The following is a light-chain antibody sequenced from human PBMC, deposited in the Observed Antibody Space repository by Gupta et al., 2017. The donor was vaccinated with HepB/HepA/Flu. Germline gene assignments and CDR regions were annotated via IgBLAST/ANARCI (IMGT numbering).Light chain of an antibody. CDR3: CSYAENTTSVI. Sequence: HSARTQPASVSRSPGQSITISCTGTSSYVGTYNLVACLPVTCYQHHPGKAPKLIIYEGNRRPSGVSNRFSGSKYGYTASLTITGLQAEEEADYYCCSYAENTTSVIFGGGTKLTVL. V-gene: IGLV2-23*01. CDR1: SSYVGTYNL. J-gene: IGLJ2*01. CDR2: EGN.